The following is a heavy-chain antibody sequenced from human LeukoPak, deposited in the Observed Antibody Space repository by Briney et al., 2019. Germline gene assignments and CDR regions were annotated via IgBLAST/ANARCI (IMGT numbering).Heavy chain of an antibody. CDR3: ARGAHRRGYCSGGSCYRSFDY. D-gene: IGHD2-15*01. CDR2: INHSGST. Sequence: PSETLSLTCAVYGGSFSGHYWSWIRQPPGKGLEWIGEINHSGSTNYNPSLKSRVTISVDTSKNQFSLKLSSVTAADTAVYYCARGAHRRGYCSGGSCYRSFDYWGQGTLVTVSS. J-gene: IGHJ4*02. CDR1: GGSFSGHY. V-gene: IGHV4-34*01.